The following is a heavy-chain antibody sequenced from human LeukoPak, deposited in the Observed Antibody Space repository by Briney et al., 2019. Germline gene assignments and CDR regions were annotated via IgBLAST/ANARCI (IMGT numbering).Heavy chain of an antibody. D-gene: IGHD1-26*01. CDR1: GGSFSGYY. V-gene: IGHV4-34*01. J-gene: IGHJ3*02. CDR2: INHSGST. CDR3: ARLPLYSGSLDAFGI. Sequence: SETLSLTCAVYGGSFSGYYWSWIRQPPGKGLKWIGEINHSGSTNYNPSLKSRVTISVDTSKNQFSLKLSSVTAADTAVYYCARLPLYSGSLDAFGIWGQGTMVTVSS.